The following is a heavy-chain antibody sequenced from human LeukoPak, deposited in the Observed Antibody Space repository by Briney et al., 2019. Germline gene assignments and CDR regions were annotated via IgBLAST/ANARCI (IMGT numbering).Heavy chain of an antibody. J-gene: IGHJ6*04. D-gene: IGHD2-2*02. CDR3: ASGPGLGYCSSTSCYNYYGMDV. CDR1: GGTFSSYA. Sequence: SVKVSCKASGGTFSSYAISWVRQAPGQGLEWMGGIIPIFGTANYAQKFQGRVTITADKSTSTAYMELSSLRSEDTAVYYCASGPGLGYCSSTSCYNYYGMDVWGKGTTVTVSS. CDR2: IIPIFGTA. V-gene: IGHV1-69*06.